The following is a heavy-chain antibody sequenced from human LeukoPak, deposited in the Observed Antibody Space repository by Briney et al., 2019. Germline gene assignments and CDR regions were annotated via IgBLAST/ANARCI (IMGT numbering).Heavy chain of an antibody. CDR3: AKDAVIQLWLRYFDY. CDR2: ISGSGGST. CDR1: GFTFSGYA. Sequence: PGGSLRLSCAASGFTFSGYAMSWVRQAPGKGLEWVSAISGSGGSTYYADSVKGRFTISRDSSKNTLYLQMNSLRAEDTAVYYCAKDAVIQLWLRYFDYWGQGTLVTVSS. D-gene: IGHD5-18*01. J-gene: IGHJ4*02. V-gene: IGHV3-23*01.